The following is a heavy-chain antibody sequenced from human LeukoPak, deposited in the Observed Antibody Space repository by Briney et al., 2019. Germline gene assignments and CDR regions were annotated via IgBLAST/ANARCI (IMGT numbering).Heavy chain of an antibody. Sequence: PSETLSLTCTVSGGSISSYYWSWIRQPPGKGLEWIGYIYYSGNTNYNPSLKSRVTISVDTSKNQFSLKLSSVTAADTAVYYCASFLTISNNWFDPWGQGTLVTVSS. V-gene: IGHV4-59*01. J-gene: IGHJ5*02. CDR1: GGSISSYY. CDR3: ASFLTISNNWFDP. D-gene: IGHD3-3*01. CDR2: IYYSGNT.